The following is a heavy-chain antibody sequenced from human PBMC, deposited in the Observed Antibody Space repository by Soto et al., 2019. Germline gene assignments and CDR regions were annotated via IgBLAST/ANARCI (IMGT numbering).Heavy chain of an antibody. Sequence: PGASLKISCKVSGYRFTSYWINCVRQMPGKGLEWMGRIDPTDSYTNYSPSFQGHVTISADKSINTAYLQWSSLKASDTAMYYCARRYSSSLNFDYWGQGTLVTVSS. CDR2: IDPTDSYT. CDR3: ARRYSSSLNFDY. J-gene: IGHJ4*02. V-gene: IGHV5-10-1*01. D-gene: IGHD6-6*01. CDR1: GYRFTSYW.